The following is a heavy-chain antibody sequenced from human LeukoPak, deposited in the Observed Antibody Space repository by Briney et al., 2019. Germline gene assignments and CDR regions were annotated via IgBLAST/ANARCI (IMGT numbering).Heavy chain of an antibody. CDR2: ISYDGSNK. CDR1: GFTFSSYA. J-gene: IGHJ1*01. Sequence: GGSLRLSCAASGFTFSSYAMHWVRQAPGKGLEWVAVISYDGSNKYYADSVKGRFTISRDNSKNTLYLQMNSLRAEDTAVYYCAREGRGVTKYFQHWGQGTLVTVSS. D-gene: IGHD2-21*02. V-gene: IGHV3-30*04. CDR3: AREGRGVTKYFQH.